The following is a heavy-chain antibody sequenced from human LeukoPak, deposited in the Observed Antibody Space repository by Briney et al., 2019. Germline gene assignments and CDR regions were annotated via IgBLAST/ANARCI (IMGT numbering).Heavy chain of an antibody. CDR2: TYYRFKWYN. Sequence: SQTLSLTCAISGDSVSSNSALWNWFRQSPSRGLEWLGRTYYRFKWYNDYAVSVKGRITINLDTSKNQFSLQLNSVTPEDTAVYYCARGSASYFDYWGQGTLVTVSS. J-gene: IGHJ4*02. V-gene: IGHV6-1*01. D-gene: IGHD6-13*01. CDR1: GDSVSSNSAL. CDR3: ARGSASYFDY.